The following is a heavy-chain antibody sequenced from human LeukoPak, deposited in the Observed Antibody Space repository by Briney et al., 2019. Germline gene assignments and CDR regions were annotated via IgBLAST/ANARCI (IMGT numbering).Heavy chain of an antibody. J-gene: IGHJ6*02. CDR3: ARDEGVAARPLTGPRSQYYYYYYGMDV. Sequence: GASVKVSRKASGGTFSSYAISWVRQAPGQGLEWMGGIIPIFGTANYAQKFQGRVTITADESTSTAYMELSSLRSEDTAVYYCARDEGVAARPLTGPRSQYYYYYYGMDVWGQGTTVTVSS. CDR1: GGTFSSYA. V-gene: IGHV1-69*13. CDR2: IIPIFGTA. D-gene: IGHD6-6*01.